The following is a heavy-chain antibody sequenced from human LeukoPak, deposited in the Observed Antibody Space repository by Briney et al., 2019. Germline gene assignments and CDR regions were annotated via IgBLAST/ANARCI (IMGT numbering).Heavy chain of an antibody. Sequence: SGGSLRLSCAASGFTYSSYGMQWVRQAPGKGLEWVALISYDGSNKHYADSVKGRFTISRDNSKNTLYLQMNSLRAEDTAVYYCPRVILTHYYYYGMDVWGKGTTVTVSS. CDR1: GFTYSSYG. V-gene: IGHV3-30*03. D-gene: IGHD3-9*01. CDR3: PRVILTHYYYYGMDV. CDR2: ISYDGSNK. J-gene: IGHJ6*04.